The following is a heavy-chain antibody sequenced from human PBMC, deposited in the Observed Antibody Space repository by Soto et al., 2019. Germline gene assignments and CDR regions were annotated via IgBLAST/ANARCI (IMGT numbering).Heavy chain of an antibody. V-gene: IGHV4-59*07. D-gene: IGHD6-19*01. CDR3: ARSVAVPGAHIDY. CDR2: VYYTGST. Sequence: PSDTLSLTCSVSGGSISGSYWIWIRQSPGKGLEWLGYVYYTGSTNYSPSLRSRVSISVDTSKNEFSLRLSSVTAADTAVYFCARSVAVPGAHIDYWGQGTQVTVSS. CDR1: GGSISGSY. J-gene: IGHJ4*02.